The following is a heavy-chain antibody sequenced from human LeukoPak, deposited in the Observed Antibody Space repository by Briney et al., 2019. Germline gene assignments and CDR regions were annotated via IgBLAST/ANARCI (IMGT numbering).Heavy chain of an antibody. J-gene: IGHJ5*02. CDR3: ARLQGYCSSTSCYPYNWFDP. CDR1: GYSISSGYY. D-gene: IGHD2-2*01. Sequence: SETLSLTCAVSGYSISSGYYWGWIRQPPGKGLEWIGSIYHSGSTYYNPSLKSRVTISVDTSKNQFSLKLSSVTAADTAVYYCARLQGYCSSTSCYPYNWFDPWGQGTLVTVSS. V-gene: IGHV4-38-2*01. CDR2: IYHSGST.